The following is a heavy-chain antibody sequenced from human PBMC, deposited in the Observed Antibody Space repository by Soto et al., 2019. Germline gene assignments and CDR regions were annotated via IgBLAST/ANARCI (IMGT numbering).Heavy chain of an antibody. CDR2: IYYSGST. J-gene: IGHJ6*02. Sequence: SETLSLTCTVSGGSISSGDYYWSCIRQPPGKGLEWIGYIYYSGSTYYNPSLKSRVTISVDTSKNQFSLKLSSVTAADTAVYYCARELLVPAAMGDYYYYYGMDVWGQGTTVTVSS. CDR3: ARELLVPAAMGDYYYYYGMDV. D-gene: IGHD2-2*01. V-gene: IGHV4-30-4*01. CDR1: GGSISSGDYY.